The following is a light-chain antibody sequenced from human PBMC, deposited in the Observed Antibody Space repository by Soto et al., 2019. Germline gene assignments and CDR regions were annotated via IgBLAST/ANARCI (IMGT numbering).Light chain of an antibody. CDR1: SSDVGGYNR. CDR3: YSYTSSSTYV. V-gene: IGLV2-18*02. CDR2: EVI. J-gene: IGLJ1*01. Sequence: QSALTQPPSVSGSPGQSVTISCTGTSSDVGGYNRVSWYRQPPGTAPKLVIYEVIHRPSGVPARFSGSKSGNTASLTISGLQAEDEADYYCYSYTSSSTYVFGTGTKVTVL.